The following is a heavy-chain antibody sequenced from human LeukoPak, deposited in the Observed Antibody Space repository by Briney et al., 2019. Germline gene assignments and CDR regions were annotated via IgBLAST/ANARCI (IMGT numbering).Heavy chain of an antibody. J-gene: IGHJ4*02. CDR2: IIPILGIA. D-gene: IGHD6-25*01. CDR1: GGTFSSYA. Sequence: SVKVSCKASGGTFSSYAISWVRQAPGQGLEWMGRIIPILGIANYAQKFQGRVTITADKSTSTAYMELSSLRSEDTAVYYCARDYTANYGDYWGQGTLVTVSS. V-gene: IGHV1-69*04. CDR3: ARDYTANYGDY.